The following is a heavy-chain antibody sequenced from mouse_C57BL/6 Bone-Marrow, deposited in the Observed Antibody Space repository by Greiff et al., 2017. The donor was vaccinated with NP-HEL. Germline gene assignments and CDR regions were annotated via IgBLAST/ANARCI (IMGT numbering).Heavy chain of an antibody. CDR3: TTGGSSPYAMDY. CDR2: IDPENGDT. V-gene: IGHV14-4*01. CDR1: GFNIKDDY. J-gene: IGHJ4*01. D-gene: IGHD1-1*01. Sequence: EVQLQQSGAELVRPGASVKLSCTVSGFNIKDDYMHWVKQRPEQGLAWIGWIDPENGDTESASKFQGKATITADTSSNTAYLPLSSLTSEDTAVYYCTTGGSSPYAMDYWGQGTSVTVSS.